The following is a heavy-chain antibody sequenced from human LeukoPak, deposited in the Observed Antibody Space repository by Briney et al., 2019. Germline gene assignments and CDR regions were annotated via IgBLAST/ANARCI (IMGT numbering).Heavy chain of an antibody. CDR1: GYSLTSHW. J-gene: IGHJ6*02. Sequence: GESLKISCKGSGYSLTSHWISWVRQMPGKGLEWMGRIDPSDSYTNYSPSFQGHVTISADKSISTAYLQWSSLKASDTAMYYCARTTVTAWVLWGQGTTVTVSS. CDR2: IDPSDSYT. V-gene: IGHV5-10-1*01. CDR3: ARTTVTAWVL. D-gene: IGHD4-17*01.